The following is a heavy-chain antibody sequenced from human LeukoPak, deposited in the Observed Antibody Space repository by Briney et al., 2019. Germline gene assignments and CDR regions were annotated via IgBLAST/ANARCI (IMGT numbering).Heavy chain of an antibody. CDR3: ARGRLLRFLEWLLPDFDY. CDR2: ISSSGSAI. CDR1: GFTFSDYY. V-gene: IGHV3-11*04. D-gene: IGHD3-3*01. Sequence: GGSLRLSCAASGFTFSDYYMSWIRQAPGKGLEWVSYISSSGSAIYYADSVKGRFTISRDNAKNSLYLQMNSLRAEDTAVYYCARGRLLRFLEWLLPDFDYWGQGTLVTVSS. J-gene: IGHJ4*02.